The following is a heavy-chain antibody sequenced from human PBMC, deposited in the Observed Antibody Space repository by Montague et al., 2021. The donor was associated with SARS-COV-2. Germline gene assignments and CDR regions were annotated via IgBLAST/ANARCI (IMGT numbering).Heavy chain of an antibody. CDR3: ARVRAVPAAMRIFTLGRSYYGMDV. V-gene: IGHV4-34*01. CDR2: INHSGST. CDR1: GGSFSGYY. Sequence: SETLSLTRAVYGGSFSGYYWSWIRQPPGKGLEWIGEINHSGSTNYNPSLKSRVTISVDTSKSQFSLNMSSVTAADTAVYYCARVRAVPAAMRIFTLGRSYYGMDVWGQGTTVTVSS. D-gene: IGHD2-2*01. J-gene: IGHJ6*02.